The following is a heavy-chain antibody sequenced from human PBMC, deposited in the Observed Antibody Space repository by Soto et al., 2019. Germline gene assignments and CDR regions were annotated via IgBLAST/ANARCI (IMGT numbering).Heavy chain of an antibody. Sequence: GGSLRLSCAASGFTVSSNYMSWVRQAPGKGLEWVSVIYSGGSTYYADSVKGRFTISRDNSKNTLYLQMNSLRAEDTAVYYCESEVVAATFDICGQGTMVTVSS. D-gene: IGHD2-15*01. CDR2: IYSGGST. J-gene: IGHJ3*02. CDR3: ESEVVAATFDI. V-gene: IGHV3-53*01. CDR1: GFTVSSNY.